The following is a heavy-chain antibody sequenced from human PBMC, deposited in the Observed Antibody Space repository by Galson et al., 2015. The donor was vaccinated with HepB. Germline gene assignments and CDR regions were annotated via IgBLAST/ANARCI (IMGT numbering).Heavy chain of an antibody. D-gene: IGHD3-22*01. J-gene: IGHJ6*03. CDR1: GYTFTSYD. V-gene: IGHV1-8*01. CDR3: ARGPSHPTCSYDSTGYYCSYYDMDV. CDR2: MNPNSANT. Sequence: SVKVSCKASGYTFTSYDINWVRQATGQGLEWMGRMNPNSANTGYAQNFRGRVTMTRNTSISTAYMELSSLRSEDTAVYYCARGPSHPTCSYDSTGYYCSYYDMDVWGKGTTVTVSS.